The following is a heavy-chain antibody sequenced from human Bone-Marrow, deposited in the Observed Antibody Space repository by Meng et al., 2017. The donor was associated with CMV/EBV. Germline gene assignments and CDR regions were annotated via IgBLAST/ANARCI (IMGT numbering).Heavy chain of an antibody. CDR1: GFTFSSYS. J-gene: IGHJ4*02. CDR3: ARVRPPALISGYYPY. V-gene: IGHV3-21*06. CDR2: ISSSSSYI. D-gene: IGHD3-22*01. Sequence: GESLKISCAASGFTFSSYSMNWVRQAPGKGLEWVSSISSSSSYIYYADSVKGRFTISRDNAKNTLYLQMSSLRAEDTAVYYCARVRPPALISGYYPYWDQGTLVTVSS.